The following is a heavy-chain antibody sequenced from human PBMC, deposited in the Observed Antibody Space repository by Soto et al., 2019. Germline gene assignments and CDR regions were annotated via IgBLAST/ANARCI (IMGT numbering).Heavy chain of an antibody. Sequence: EVQVVESGGGLVQPGGSLRLSCAASGFTFSSNSMNWVRQAPGKGPEWISYISSSSSTIYANSGKGRFTISRDNAKNSLYLQMNSLRDMDTAVYYCARVIWSGHLTSDLWGQGTLVTVSS. CDR1: GFTFSSNS. CDR3: ARVIWSGHLTSDL. J-gene: IGHJ5*02. CDR2: ISSSSSTI. V-gene: IGHV3-48*02. D-gene: IGHD3-3*01.